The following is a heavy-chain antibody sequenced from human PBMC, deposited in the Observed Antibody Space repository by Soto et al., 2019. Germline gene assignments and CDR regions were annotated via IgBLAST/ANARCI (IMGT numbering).Heavy chain of an antibody. Sequence: GGSLRLSCAASGFTFSSYSMNWVRQAPGKGLEWVSSISSSSSYIYYADSVKGRFTISRDNAKNSLYLQMNSLRAEDTAVYYCARDQTAVARGPRGAFDIWGQGTMVTVSS. CDR2: ISSSSSYI. CDR1: GFTFSSYS. V-gene: IGHV3-21*01. CDR3: ARDQTAVARGPRGAFDI. D-gene: IGHD6-19*01. J-gene: IGHJ3*02.